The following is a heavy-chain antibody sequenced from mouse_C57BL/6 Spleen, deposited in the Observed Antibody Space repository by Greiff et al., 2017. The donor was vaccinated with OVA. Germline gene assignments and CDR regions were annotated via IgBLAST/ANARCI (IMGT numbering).Heavy chain of an antibody. Sequence: EVQLQQSGPGLVKPSQSLSLTCSVTGYSITSGYYWNWIRQFPGNKLEWMGYISYDGSNNYNPSLKNRISITRDTSKNQFFLKLNSVTTEDTATYYCAREEAAQGGDYWGQGTTLTVSS. CDR3: AREEAAQGGDY. J-gene: IGHJ2*01. V-gene: IGHV3-6*01. CDR2: ISYDGSN. CDR1: GYSITSGYY. D-gene: IGHD3-2*02.